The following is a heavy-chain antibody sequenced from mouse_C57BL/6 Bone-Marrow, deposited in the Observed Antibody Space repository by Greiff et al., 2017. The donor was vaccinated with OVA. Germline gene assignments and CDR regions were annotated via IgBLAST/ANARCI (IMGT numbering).Heavy chain of an antibody. V-gene: IGHV5-6*02. Sequence: DVMLVESGGDLVKPGGSLKLSCAASGFTFSSYGMSWVRQTPDKRLEWVATISSGGSYTYYPDSVKGRFTISRDNAKNTLYLQMSSLKSEDTAMYYCARQGLLDYAMDYWGQGTSVTVSS. J-gene: IGHJ4*01. CDR3: ARQGLLDYAMDY. D-gene: IGHD2-10*01. CDR1: GFTFSSYG. CDR2: ISSGGSYT.